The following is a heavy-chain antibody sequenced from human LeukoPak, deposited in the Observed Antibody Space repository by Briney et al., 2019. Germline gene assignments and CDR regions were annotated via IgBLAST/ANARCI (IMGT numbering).Heavy chain of an antibody. V-gene: IGHV3-30*02. J-gene: IGHJ4*02. CDR3: AKCSQWLASSYFDY. CDR2: TRYDGSYE. D-gene: IGHD6-19*01. CDR1: GFIFSNYG. Sequence: PGGSLRLSCAASGFIFSNYGMHWVRQAPGKGLEWVASTRYDGSYEYYAHSVKGRFTISRDNFENKLYLQMNSLRAENTAVYYCAKCSQWLASSYFDYWGQGTLVTVSS.